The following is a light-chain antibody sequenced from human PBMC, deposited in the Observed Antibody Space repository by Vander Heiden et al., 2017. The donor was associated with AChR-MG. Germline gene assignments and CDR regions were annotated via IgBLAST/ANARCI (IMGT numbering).Light chain of an antibody. CDR3: QQDDSTLFT. V-gene: IGKV4-1*01. J-gene: IGKJ3*01. CDR2: WAS. Sequence: DIVMTQSPDSLAVSLGERATINCKSSQSVLYSSNNKNYLAWYQQKPGQPHKLLIYWASTRESGVPDRFSGSGSGTDFTLTISSLQAEDVAVYYCQQDDSTLFTFGHGTKVDIK. CDR1: QSVLYSSNNKNY.